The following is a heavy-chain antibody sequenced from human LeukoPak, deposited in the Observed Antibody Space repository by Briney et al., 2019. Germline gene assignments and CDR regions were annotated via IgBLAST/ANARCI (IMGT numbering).Heavy chain of an antibody. CDR2: IYYSGST. D-gene: IGHD5-18*01. V-gene: IGHV4-59*01. CDR3: ARGAAGYSYG. J-gene: IGHJ4*02. Sequence: SETLSLTCSVSGGSISSYYWSWIRQPPGKGLEWIGHIYYSGSTNYNPSLKSRVTISIDTSKNQFSLWLSSVTAADTAVYYCARGAAGYSYGWGQGTLVTVSS. CDR1: GGSISSYY.